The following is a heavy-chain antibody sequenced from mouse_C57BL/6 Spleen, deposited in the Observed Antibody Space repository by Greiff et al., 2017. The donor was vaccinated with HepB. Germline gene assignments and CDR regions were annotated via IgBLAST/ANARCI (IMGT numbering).Heavy chain of an antibody. CDR1: GFTFSSYA. Sequence: EVQVVESGGGLVKPGGSLKLSCAASGFTFSSYAMSWVRQTPEKRLEWVATISDGGSYTYYPDNVKGRFTISRDNAKNNLYLQMSHLKSEDTAMYYCARPSTVVATDYFDYWGQGTTLTVSS. CDR2: ISDGGSYT. CDR3: ARPSTVVATDYFDY. D-gene: IGHD1-1*01. J-gene: IGHJ2*01. V-gene: IGHV5-4*01.